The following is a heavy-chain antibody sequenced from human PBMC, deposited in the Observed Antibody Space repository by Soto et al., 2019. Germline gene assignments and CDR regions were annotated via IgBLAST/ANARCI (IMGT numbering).Heavy chain of an antibody. CDR3: AKGGPTFLNWFGP. V-gene: IGHV3-23*01. CDR1: GFTFSSYA. J-gene: IGHJ5*02. D-gene: IGHD5-12*01. Sequence: PGGSLKLSCAASGFTFSSYAMSWVRQAPGKGLEWVSAISGSGHITFYADSVKGRFTISRDNSKNTLYLQMNNLRADDTAAYYCAKGGPTFLNWFGPWGQGALVTVSS. CDR2: ISGSGHIT.